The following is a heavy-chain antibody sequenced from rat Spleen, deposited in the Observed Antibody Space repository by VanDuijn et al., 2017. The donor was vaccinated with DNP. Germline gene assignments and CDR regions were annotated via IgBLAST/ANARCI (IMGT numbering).Heavy chain of an antibody. Sequence: EVQLVESGGGLVQPGRSMKLSCAASGFTFSNYGMAWVRQAPTRGLEWVATISYDDSSSYYRDSVKGRFTISRDNAKRTVYLQMDSLRSEDTATYYCARHGGYDYWGQGVMVTVSS. CDR1: GFTFSNYG. D-gene: IGHD1-11*01. CDR2: ISYDDSSS. V-gene: IGHV5-29*01. J-gene: IGHJ2*01. CDR3: ARHGGYDY.